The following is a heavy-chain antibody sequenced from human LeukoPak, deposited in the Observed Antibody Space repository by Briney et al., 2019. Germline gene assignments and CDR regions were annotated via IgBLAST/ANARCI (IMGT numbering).Heavy chain of an antibody. V-gene: IGHV4-30-4*01. Sequence: PSQTLSLTCTVSGGSISSGDYYWSWIRQPPGKGLEWIGSIYYSGSTYYNPSLKSRVTISVDTSKNQFSLKLSPVTAADTAVYYCARGGYDFWSGYTNDAFDIWGQGTMVTVSS. CDR2: IYYSGST. CDR3: ARGGYDFWSGYTNDAFDI. J-gene: IGHJ3*02. D-gene: IGHD3-3*01. CDR1: GGSISSGDYY.